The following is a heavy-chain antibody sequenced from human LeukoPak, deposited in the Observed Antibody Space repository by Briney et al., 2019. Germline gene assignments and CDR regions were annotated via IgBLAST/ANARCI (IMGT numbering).Heavy chain of an antibody. CDR3: AKSPRKLLLWFRSTPSDAFDI. Sequence: GGSLRLSCAASGFTFSSYAMSWVRQAPGKGLEWVSAISGSGGSTYYADSVKGRFTISRDNSKNTLYLQMNSLRAEDTAVYYCAKSPRKLLLWFRSTPSDAFDIWGQGTMVTVSS. J-gene: IGHJ3*02. V-gene: IGHV3-23*01. CDR1: GFTFSSYA. D-gene: IGHD3-10*01. CDR2: ISGSGGST.